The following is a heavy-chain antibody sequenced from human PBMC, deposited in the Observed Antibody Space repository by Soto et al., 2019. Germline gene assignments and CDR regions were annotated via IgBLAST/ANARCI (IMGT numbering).Heavy chain of an antibody. CDR3: TRDRDPFEY. Sequence: EVNLVESGGDLVQPGRSLRLSCTASGFKFGDFGLSWVRQAPGKGLEWISFIRSNIYGGTTDYAASVKGRFIISRDDSKGVVYLQMSNLTTEYTAVYYCTRDRDPFEYWGQGVLVTVSS. V-gene: IGHV3-49*04. CDR1: GFKFGDFG. CDR2: IRSNIYGGTT. J-gene: IGHJ4*02.